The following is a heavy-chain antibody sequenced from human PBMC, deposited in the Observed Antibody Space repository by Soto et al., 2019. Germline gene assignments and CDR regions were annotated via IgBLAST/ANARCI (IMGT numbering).Heavy chain of an antibody. CDR3: ARENLIAVAGEDWLDP. D-gene: IGHD6-19*01. V-gene: IGHV3-7*03. J-gene: IGHJ5*02. Sequence: GGSLRLSCAASGFTFSSYWMSWVRQAPGKGLEWVANIKQDGSEKYYVDSVKGRFTISRDNAKNSLYLQMNSLRAEDTAVYYCARENLIAVAGEDWLDPWGQGTLVTVSS. CDR1: GFTFSSYW. CDR2: IKQDGSEK.